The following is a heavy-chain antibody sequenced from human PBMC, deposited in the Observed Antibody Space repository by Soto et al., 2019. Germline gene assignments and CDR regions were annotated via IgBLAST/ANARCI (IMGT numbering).Heavy chain of an antibody. Sequence: SETLSLTCTVSGGSISSSSYYWGWIRQPPGKGLEWIGSIYYSGSTYYNQSIKSRVTISVDTSKYQFSLKLSSVTAADTAVFYCARHRGSSTTKTGYYYYYMDVWGKGTTVT. J-gene: IGHJ6*03. D-gene: IGHD2-2*01. CDR3: ARHRGSSTTKTGYYYYYMDV. CDR2: IYYSGST. CDR1: GGSISSSSYY. V-gene: IGHV4-39*01.